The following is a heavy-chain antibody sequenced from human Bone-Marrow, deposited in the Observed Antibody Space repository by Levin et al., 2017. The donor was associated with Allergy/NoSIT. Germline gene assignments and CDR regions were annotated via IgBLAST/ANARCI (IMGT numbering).Heavy chain of an antibody. J-gene: IGHJ4*02. Sequence: GGSLRLSCAASGFTFNNFAMSWVRQAPGKGLEWVSAINAVGDDLYYADSVKGRFTISRDNSRYTLYLQMASPRAAATAIYYCAKDVFGGVRLGFDFWGQGALVTVSS. CDR3: AKDVFGGVRLGFDF. CDR2: INAVGDDL. V-gene: IGHV3-23*01. D-gene: IGHD3-16*01. CDR1: GFTFNNFA.